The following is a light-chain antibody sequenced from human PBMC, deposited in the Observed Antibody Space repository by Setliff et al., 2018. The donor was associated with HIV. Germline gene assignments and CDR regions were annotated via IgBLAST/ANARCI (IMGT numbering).Light chain of an antibody. Sequence: QSVLTQPASVSGSPGQSITISCTGTSSDVGTYNAVYWYQQHPGKAPKLMIYDVSTRPSGVSNRFSGSKSGNTASLTISGLQTEDEADYYCSSYTSSTLYVFGTGTKVTVL. CDR2: DVS. CDR1: SSDVGTYNA. V-gene: IGLV2-14*01. J-gene: IGLJ1*01. CDR3: SSYTSSTLYV.